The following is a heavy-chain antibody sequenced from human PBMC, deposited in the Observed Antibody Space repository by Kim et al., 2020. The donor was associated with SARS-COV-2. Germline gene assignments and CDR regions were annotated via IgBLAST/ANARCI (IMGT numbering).Heavy chain of an antibody. Sequence: SETLSLTCAVYGGYFSGYYWSWIRQPPGKGLEWIGEIYHSGSTNYNPSLKSRVTISVDTSKNQFSLKLSSVTAADTAVFYCARGTRVLRFLEWLLYFDYWGQGTLVTVSS. J-gene: IGHJ4*02. CDR2: IYHSGST. CDR1: GGYFSGYY. CDR3: ARGTRVLRFLEWLLYFDY. D-gene: IGHD3-3*01. V-gene: IGHV4-34*01.